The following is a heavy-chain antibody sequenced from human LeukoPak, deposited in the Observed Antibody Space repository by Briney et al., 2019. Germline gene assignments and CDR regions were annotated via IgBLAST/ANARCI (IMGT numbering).Heavy chain of an antibody. V-gene: IGHV1-69*13. CDR3: ARDIVVVPAAPMYYYYYGMDV. Sequence: SVKVSCKASGGTFSSYAISWVRQAPGQGLEWMGGIIPIFGTANYAQKFQGRVTITADESASTAYMELSSLRSEDTAVYYCARDIVVVPAAPMYYYYYGMDVWGQGTTVTVSS. CDR2: IIPIFGTA. J-gene: IGHJ6*02. D-gene: IGHD2-2*01. CDR1: GGTFSSYA.